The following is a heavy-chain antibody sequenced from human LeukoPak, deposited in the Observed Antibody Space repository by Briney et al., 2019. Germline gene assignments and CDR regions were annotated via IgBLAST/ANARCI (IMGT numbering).Heavy chain of an antibody. J-gene: IGHJ4*02. CDR2: IRYDGSNK. V-gene: IGHV3-30*02. CDR3: ASPENYFDY. Sequence: PGGSLRLSCSASGFTFSNHGMHWVRQAPGKGLEWVAFIRYDGSNKYYADSVKGRFTISRDNSKNTLYLQMNSLRAEDTAVYYCASPENYFDYWGQGTLVTVSS. CDR1: GFTFSNHG. D-gene: IGHD5-24*01.